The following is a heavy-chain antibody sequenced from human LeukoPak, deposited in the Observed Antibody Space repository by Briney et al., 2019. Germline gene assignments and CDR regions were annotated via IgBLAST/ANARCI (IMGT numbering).Heavy chain of an antibody. CDR2: IREDGSER. CDR3: ARKDLEAYWYFDL. CDR1: GFTFRSHW. J-gene: IGHJ2*01. Sequence: GGPLRLSCAASGFTFRSHWMNWVRQAPGKGLEWVANIREDGSERYYVDSVKGRFTISRDNAKNSLILHMDSLRVEDTALYYCARKDLEAYWYFDLWGRGTLVTVSS. D-gene: IGHD3-16*01. V-gene: IGHV3-7*01.